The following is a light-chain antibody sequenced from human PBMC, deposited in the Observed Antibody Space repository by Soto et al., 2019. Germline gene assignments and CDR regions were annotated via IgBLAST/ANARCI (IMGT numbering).Light chain of an antibody. J-gene: IGLJ2*01. V-gene: IGLV2-8*01. CDR1: SSDVGGYNF. CDR3: TSYAGSNIPVV. CDR2: EVT. Sequence: QSVLTQPPSASGSPGQSVTISCTGTSSDVGGYNFVSWYQQHPGKAPKLMIYEVTKRPSGVPDRFSGSKSGNTASLTVSGLQDEDEADYYCTSYAGSNIPVVFGGGTKLTVL.